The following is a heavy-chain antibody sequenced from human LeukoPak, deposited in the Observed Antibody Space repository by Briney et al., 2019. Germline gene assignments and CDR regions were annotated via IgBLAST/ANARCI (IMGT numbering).Heavy chain of an antibody. V-gene: IGHV1-2*02. CDR2: INPNSGGT. CDR3: ARDLTTVTPNYYYYYMDV. J-gene: IGHJ6*03. Sequence: ASVKVSFKTSGYTFTDYYIHWVRQVPGQGPEWMGWINPNSGGTNYAQKFQGRVTMTRDTYISTAYMELSRLRSDDTAVYYCARDLTTVTPNYYYYYMDVWGKGTTVTVSS. D-gene: IGHD4-17*01. CDR1: GYTFTDYY.